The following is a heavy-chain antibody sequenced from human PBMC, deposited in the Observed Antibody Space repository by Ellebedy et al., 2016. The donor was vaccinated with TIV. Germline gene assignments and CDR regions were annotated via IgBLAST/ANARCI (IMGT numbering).Heavy chain of an antibody. CDR3: ATERHVEMATILTDAFDI. J-gene: IGHJ3*02. Sequence: AASVKVSCKASGGTFSSYAISWVRPAPGQGLEWMGRIIPILAIADYAQKFQGRVTSTADKSTLTAYLELSSLRSEDTAVYYFATERHVEMATILTDAFDIWGQGTMVTVSS. D-gene: IGHD5-24*01. CDR2: IIPILAIA. V-gene: IGHV1-69*04. CDR1: GGTFSSYA.